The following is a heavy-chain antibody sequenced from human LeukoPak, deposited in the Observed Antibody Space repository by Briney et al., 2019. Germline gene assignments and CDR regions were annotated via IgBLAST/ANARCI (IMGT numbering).Heavy chain of an antibody. CDR2: IDPDRGDT. Sequence: ASVKVSCKASGYTFSDSYIHWVRQAPGQGLEWMGWIDPDRGDTNYAWSFQGRVTMTRDTPISTVYMELSRLKSEDSTFYYCATSRNGQPAWGQGTRVTVSS. V-gene: IGHV1-2*02. J-gene: IGHJ5*02. CDR3: ATSRNGQPA. D-gene: IGHD2-8*01. CDR1: GYTFSDSY.